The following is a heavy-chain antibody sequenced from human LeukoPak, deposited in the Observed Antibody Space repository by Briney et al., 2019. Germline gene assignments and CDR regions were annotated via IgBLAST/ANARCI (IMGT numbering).Heavy chain of an antibody. V-gene: IGHV3-7*03. CDR1: GFTFSSYW. Sequence: GGSLRLSCAASGFTFSSYWMSWVRQAPGKGLEWVASIKHDGSEKYYVDSVKGRFTISRDNTKKSLYLQMNSLRAEDTAVYYCARESPYYYDSSDAFDIWGQGTMVTVSS. D-gene: IGHD3-22*01. J-gene: IGHJ3*02. CDR3: ARESPYYYDSSDAFDI. CDR2: IKHDGSEK.